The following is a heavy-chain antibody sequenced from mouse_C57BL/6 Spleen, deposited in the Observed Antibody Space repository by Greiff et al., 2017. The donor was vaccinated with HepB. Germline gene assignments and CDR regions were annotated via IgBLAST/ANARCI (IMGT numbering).Heavy chain of an antibody. CDR3: ASIYDGYYGDYAMDY. Sequence: VQLQQPGAELVKPGASVKMSCKASGYTFTSYWITWVKQRPGQGLEWIGDIYPGSGSTNYNEKFKSKATLTVDTSSSTAYMQLSSLTSDDSAVYYCASIYDGYYGDYAMDYWGQGTSVTVSS. J-gene: IGHJ4*01. V-gene: IGHV1-55*01. D-gene: IGHD2-3*01. CDR2: IYPGSGST. CDR1: GYTFTSYW.